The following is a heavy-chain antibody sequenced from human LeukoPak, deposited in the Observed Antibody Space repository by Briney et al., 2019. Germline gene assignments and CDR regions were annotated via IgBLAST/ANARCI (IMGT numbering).Heavy chain of an antibody. CDR1: GGSISSSNW. CDR3: ARDPRGLITMVRGVIRPEHAFDI. J-gene: IGHJ3*02. D-gene: IGHD3-10*01. CDR2: IYHSGST. V-gene: IGHV4-4*02. Sequence: PSETLSLTCAVSGGSISSSNWWSWVRQPPGKGLEWIGEIYHSGSTNYNPSLKSRVTISVDKSKNQFSLKLSSVTAADTAVYYCARDPRGLITMVRGVIRPEHAFDIWGQGTMVTVSS.